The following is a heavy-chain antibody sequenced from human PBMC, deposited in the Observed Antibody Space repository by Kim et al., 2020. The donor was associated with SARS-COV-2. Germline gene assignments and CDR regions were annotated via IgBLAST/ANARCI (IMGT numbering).Heavy chain of an antibody. D-gene: IGHD1-26*01. J-gene: IGHJ4*02. V-gene: IGHV3-23*01. CDR1: GFTFSSCA. CDR2: ISGGNDVT. CDR3: AKGTLRVGLGVPDY. Sequence: GGSLRLSCAASGFTFSSCAMGWVRQAPEKGLEWVSAISGGNDVTYYTDSVKGRFTISRDIFKNTLYLQMNSLTAEDTAVYYCAKGTLRVGLGVPDYWGQGTLVTVSS.